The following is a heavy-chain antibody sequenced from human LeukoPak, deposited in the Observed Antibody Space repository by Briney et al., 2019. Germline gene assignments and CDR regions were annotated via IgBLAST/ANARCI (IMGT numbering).Heavy chain of an antibody. CDR1: GYTFTSYY. CDR3: ARQYYDYVWGSYPGDY. D-gene: IGHD3-16*02. Sequence: ASVKVSCKASGYTFTSYYMHWVRQAPGQGLEWMGWISAYNGNTNYAQKLQGRVTMTTDTSTSTAYMELRSLRSDDTAVYYCARQYYDYVWGSYPGDYWGQGTLVTVSS. V-gene: IGHV1-18*04. J-gene: IGHJ4*02. CDR2: ISAYNGNT.